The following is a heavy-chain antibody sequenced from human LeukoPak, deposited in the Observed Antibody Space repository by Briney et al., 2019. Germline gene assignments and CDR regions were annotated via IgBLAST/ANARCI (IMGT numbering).Heavy chain of an antibody. D-gene: IGHD2-2*01. J-gene: IGHJ4*02. CDR1: GFTFSSYS. CDR2: ISSSSSYR. CDR3: ARDRSVVTGAIGYYFDY. V-gene: IGHV3-21*01. Sequence: GGSLRLSCAASGFTFSSYSMNWVRQAPGKGLEWVSSISSSSSYRYYADSVKGRFTISRDNAKNSLYLQMNSLRAEDTAVYYCARDRSVVTGAIGYYFDYWGQGTLVTVSS.